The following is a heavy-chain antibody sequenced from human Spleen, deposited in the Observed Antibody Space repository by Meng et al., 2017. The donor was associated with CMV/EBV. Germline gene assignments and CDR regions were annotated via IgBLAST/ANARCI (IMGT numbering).Heavy chain of an antibody. J-gene: IGHJ4*02. CDR2: ISGSGGST. Sequence: GESLKISCAASGFTFSSYAMSWVRQAPGKGLEWVSAISGSGGSTYYADSVKGRFTVSRDNSKNTLYLQMSSLRAEDTAVYYCAKERGGPIVVVPAATRAFDSWGQGNLVTVSS. CDR3: AKERGGPIVVVPAATRAFDS. V-gene: IGHV3-23*01. D-gene: IGHD2-2*01. CDR1: GFTFSSYA.